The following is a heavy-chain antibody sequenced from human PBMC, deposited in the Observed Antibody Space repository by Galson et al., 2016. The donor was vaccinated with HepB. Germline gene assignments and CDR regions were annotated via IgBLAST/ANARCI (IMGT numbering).Heavy chain of an antibody. CDR3: TKDSDKRPTIHAEYFQH. J-gene: IGHJ1*01. Sequence: SLRLSCAASGFIFSNYAMSWVRQAPGKGLEWVSSISNSADRTYYADSVKGRFTISRDNPRNSAFLQMNSLRAEDTAVYFCTKDSDKRPTIHAEYFQHWGQGTLVTVSS. V-gene: IGHV3-23*01. D-gene: IGHD2-21*01. CDR1: GFIFSNYA. CDR2: ISNSADRT.